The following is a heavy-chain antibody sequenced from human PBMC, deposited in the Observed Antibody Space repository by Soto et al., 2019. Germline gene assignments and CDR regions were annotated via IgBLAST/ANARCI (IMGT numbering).Heavy chain of an antibody. Sequence: PGGSLRLSCSASGFTFGDNAISWVRQSPGKGLEWVGFIRSKVYGGTPQYVASVEGRFTISRDDSKSLAYLQMNSLRTEDTAVYYCTTLWEFYYDSRNYRPAYWGYGSLVAVSP. CDR3: TTLWEFYYDSRNYRPAY. CDR2: IRSKVYGGTP. CDR1: GFTFGDNA. D-gene: IGHD3-22*01. J-gene: IGHJ4*01. V-gene: IGHV3-49*04.